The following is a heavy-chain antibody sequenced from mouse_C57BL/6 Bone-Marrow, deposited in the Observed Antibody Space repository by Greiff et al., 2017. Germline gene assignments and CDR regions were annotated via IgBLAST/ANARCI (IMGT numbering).Heavy chain of an antibody. CDR2: IDPNSGGT. Sequence: QVQLQQSGAELVKPGASVKLSCKASGYTFTSYWMHWVKQRPGRGLEWIGRIDPNSGGTKYNEKFKSKATLTVDKPSSTAYMQLSSLTSEDSAVYYCAREGVTTVVATEFDYWGQGTTLTVSS. CDR1: GYTFTSYW. V-gene: IGHV1-72*01. CDR3: AREGVTTVVATEFDY. J-gene: IGHJ2*01. D-gene: IGHD1-1*01.